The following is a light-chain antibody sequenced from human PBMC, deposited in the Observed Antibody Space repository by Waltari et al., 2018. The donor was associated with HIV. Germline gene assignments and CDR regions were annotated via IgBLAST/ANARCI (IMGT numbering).Light chain of an antibody. CDR1: SSNIGSHT. CDR3: AAWDDSLSGVV. CDR2: TNN. J-gene: IGLJ2*01. Sequence: QSVLAQPASASGTPGLRVTVSRSGSSSNIGSHTVNWYQQLPGAAPNLLIYTNNQRPPGVPDRFSVSKSGTSASLAISGRQSEDEADYYCAAWDDSLSGVVFGGGTKLTVL. V-gene: IGLV1-44*01.